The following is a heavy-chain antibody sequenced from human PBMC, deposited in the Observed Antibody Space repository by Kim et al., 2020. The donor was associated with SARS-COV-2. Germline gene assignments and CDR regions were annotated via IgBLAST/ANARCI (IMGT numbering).Heavy chain of an antibody. CDR3: ARGVATGWSRGYSYGHWYFDL. Sequence: SETLSLTCTVSGGSISSGGYYWSWIRQHPGKGLEWIGYIYYSGSTYYNPSLKSRVTISVDTSKNQFSLKLSSVTAADTAVYYCARGVATGWSRGYSYGHWYFDLWGRGTLVTVSS. CDR2: IYYSGST. J-gene: IGHJ2*01. CDR1: GGSISSGGYY. D-gene: IGHD5-18*01. V-gene: IGHV4-31*03.